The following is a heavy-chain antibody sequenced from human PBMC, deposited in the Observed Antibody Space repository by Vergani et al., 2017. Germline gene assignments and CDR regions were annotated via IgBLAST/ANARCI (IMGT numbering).Heavy chain of an antibody. Sequence: QVQLQESGPGLVTPSETLSLTCTVSGGSISSYYWSWIRQPPGKGLEWIGYIYYSGSTNYNPSLKSRVTISVDTSKNQFSLKLSSVTAADTAVYYCARVEMATEGPLHYYYGMDVWGQGTTVTVSS. CDR3: ARVEMATEGPLHYYYGMDV. V-gene: IGHV4-59*01. D-gene: IGHD5-24*01. CDR2: IYYSGST. CDR1: GGSISSYY. J-gene: IGHJ6*02.